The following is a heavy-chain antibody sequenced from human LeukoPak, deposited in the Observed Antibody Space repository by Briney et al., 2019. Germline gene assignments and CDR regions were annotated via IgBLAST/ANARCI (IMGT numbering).Heavy chain of an antibody. D-gene: IGHD2-2*01. J-gene: IGHJ4*02. CDR1: GFTFSSYA. CDR3: ARSGYCSSTSCLKAFDY. CDR2: ISYDGTNK. V-gene: IGHV3-30-3*01. Sequence: GPSLRLSCAASGFTFSSYAMHWVRQAPGKGLEWVAVISYDGTNKYYADSVKGRFTISRDNSKNTLYLQMNSLRAEDTAVYYCARSGYCSSTSCLKAFDYWGQGTLVTVSS.